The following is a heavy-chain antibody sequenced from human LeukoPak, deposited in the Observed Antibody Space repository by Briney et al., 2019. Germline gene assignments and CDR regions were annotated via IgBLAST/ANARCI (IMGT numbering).Heavy chain of an antibody. Sequence: GRPLRLSCAASGFDVAAYAMYWVRQPPGKSLEWVSLISGDSDNKYSAASVKGRFAISRDNSKNSLYLQMNSLTTEDTALYYCAIAYESGSFYRAFAYWGQGALVTVSS. CDR1: GFDVAAYA. D-gene: IGHD3-10*01. J-gene: IGHJ4*02. V-gene: IGHV3-43*02. CDR2: ISGDSDNK. CDR3: AIAYESGSFYRAFAY.